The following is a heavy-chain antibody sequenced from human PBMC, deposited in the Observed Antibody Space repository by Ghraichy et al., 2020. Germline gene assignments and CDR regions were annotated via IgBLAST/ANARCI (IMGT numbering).Heavy chain of an antibody. CDR1: GGSVSSGSYY. CDR2: IYYSGST. V-gene: IGHV4-61*01. J-gene: IGHJ4*02. CDR3: ARDVVVPAAISD. Sequence: SETLSLTCTVSGGSVSSGSYYWSWIRQPPGKGLEWIGYIYYSGSTNYNPSLKSRVTISVDTSKNQFSLKLSSVTAADTAVYYCARDVVVPAAISDWGQGTLVTVSS. D-gene: IGHD2-2*01.